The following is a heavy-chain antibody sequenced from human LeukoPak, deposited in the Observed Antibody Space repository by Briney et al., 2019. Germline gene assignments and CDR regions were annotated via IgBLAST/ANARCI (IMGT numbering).Heavy chain of an antibody. CDR3: ARVGGITIFGVVIDWFDP. V-gene: IGHV4-59*01. Sequence: PSETLSLTCTVSGGSISSYYWSWNRQPPGKGLEWIGYIYYSGSTNYNPSLKSRVTISVDTSKKQFSLKLSAVTAADTAVYYCARVGGITIFGVVIDWFDPWGQGTLVTVSS. CDR2: IYYSGST. J-gene: IGHJ5*02. CDR1: GGSISSYY. D-gene: IGHD3-3*01.